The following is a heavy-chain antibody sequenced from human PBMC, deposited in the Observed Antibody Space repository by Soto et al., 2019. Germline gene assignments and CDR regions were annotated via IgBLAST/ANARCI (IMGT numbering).Heavy chain of an antibody. V-gene: IGHV3-33*01. CDR2: IWYDGSNK. Sequence: ESGGGVVQPGRSLRPSCAASGFTFSSYGMHWVRQAPGKGLEWVAVIWYDGSNKYYADSVKGRFTISRDNSKNTLYLQMNSLRAEHTAVYYCARDVGAGLGYYYGMDVWGPGSTVTVSS. CDR1: GFTFSSYG. CDR3: ARDVGAGLGYYYGMDV. J-gene: IGHJ6*02. D-gene: IGHD6-19*01.